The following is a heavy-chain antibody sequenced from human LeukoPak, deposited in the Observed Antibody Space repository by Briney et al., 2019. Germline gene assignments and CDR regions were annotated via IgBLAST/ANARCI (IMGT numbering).Heavy chain of an antibody. D-gene: IGHD1-26*01. Sequence: GGSLRLSCAASGFTFSGCWMNWVRQAPGKGLEWVATIRPDGSDKYYVDSVKGRFTISRDNAENSLFLQMNSLRAEDTAVYYCSTYDGSGRYDYSWGQGTLVTVSS. CDR2: IRPDGSDK. CDR1: GFTFSGCW. J-gene: IGHJ4*02. V-gene: IGHV3-7*01. CDR3: STYDGSGRYDYS.